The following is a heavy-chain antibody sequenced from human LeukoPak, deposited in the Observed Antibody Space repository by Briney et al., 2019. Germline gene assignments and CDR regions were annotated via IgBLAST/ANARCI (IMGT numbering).Heavy chain of an antibody. Sequence: SETLSLTCTVSGGSISSYYWSWIRQPPGKGLEWIGYIYYSGSTNYNPSLKSRVTISVDTSKNQFSLKLSSVTAADTAVYYCARLTRYCSSTSCYTDLDYWGQGTLVTVSS. V-gene: IGHV4-59*01. CDR3: ARLTRYCSSTSCYTDLDY. D-gene: IGHD2-2*02. CDR1: GGSISSYY. CDR2: IYYSGST. J-gene: IGHJ4*02.